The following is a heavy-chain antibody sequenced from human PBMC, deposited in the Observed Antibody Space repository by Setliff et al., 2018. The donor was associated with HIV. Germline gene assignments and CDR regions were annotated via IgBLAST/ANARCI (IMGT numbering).Heavy chain of an antibody. Sequence: SETLSLTCSVSDYAFSAGYLWGWFRQPPGKGLEWIASIHHSGSSYYMPSLRSRVTISLNTSKNQFSLNLGSVTAADTVVYYCARGYTSGYLDYWGQGTLVTVSS. V-gene: IGHV4-38-2*02. CDR2: IHHSGSS. CDR1: DYAFSAGYL. J-gene: IGHJ4*02. D-gene: IGHD6-19*01. CDR3: ARGYTSGYLDY.